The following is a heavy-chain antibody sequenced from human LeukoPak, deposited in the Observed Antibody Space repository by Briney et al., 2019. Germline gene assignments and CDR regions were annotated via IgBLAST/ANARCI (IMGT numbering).Heavy chain of an antibody. V-gene: IGHV4-34*01. Sequence: GSLRLSCAASGFTFSCYAMGWNRQPPGKGLEWIGEINHSGSTYYNPSLKSRITISVDPSKNQYSLKLSSVTAADTALYYCARHERMITVTGYFDYRGHRALVSVSS. D-gene: IGHD4-17*01. CDR3: ARHERMITVTGYFDY. J-gene: IGHJ4*03. CDR1: GFTFSCYA. CDR2: INHSGST.